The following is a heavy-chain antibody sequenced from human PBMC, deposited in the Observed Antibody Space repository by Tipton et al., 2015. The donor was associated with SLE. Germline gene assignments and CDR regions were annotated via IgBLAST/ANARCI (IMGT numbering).Heavy chain of an antibody. D-gene: IGHD2-8*02. V-gene: IGHV4-61*02. CDR2: FFVGGNT. Sequence: TLSLTCTVSGGSITNGNYHWSWIRQPAGKGLEWIGRFFVGGNTNYNPSLKNRVTISLDTSKNQISLKLNSVTAADTAMYYCARDVGGYNTGWFPYYFDYWGQGTLVTVSS. CDR3: ARDVGGYNTGWFPYYFDY. J-gene: IGHJ4*02. CDR1: GGSITNGNYH.